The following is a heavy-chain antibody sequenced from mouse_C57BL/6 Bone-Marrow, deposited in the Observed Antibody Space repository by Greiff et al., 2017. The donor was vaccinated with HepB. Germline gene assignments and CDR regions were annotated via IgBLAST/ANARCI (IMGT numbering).Heavy chain of an antibody. CDR1: GFSFTSYG. CDR2: IWGDGST. Sequence: VKLMESGPGLVAPSQSLSITCTVSGFSFTSYGVSWVRQPPGKGLEWLGVIWGDGSTNYHSALISRLSISKDNSKSQVFLKLKSLRTADTATYYCAKKEDSSGYDGFAYWGQGTLVTVSA. J-gene: IGHJ3*01. D-gene: IGHD3-2*02. V-gene: IGHV2-3*01. CDR3: AKKEDSSGYDGFAY.